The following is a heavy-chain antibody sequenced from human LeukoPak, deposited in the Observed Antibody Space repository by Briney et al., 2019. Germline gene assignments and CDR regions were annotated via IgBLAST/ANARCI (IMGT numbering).Heavy chain of an antibody. D-gene: IGHD3-10*01. J-gene: IGHJ4*02. CDR1: GGSFSGYY. CDR2: INHSGNT. CDR3: ARAAAYHGSGSQLGY. Sequence: SETLSLTCAVYGGSFSGYYWSWIRQPPGKGLEWIGEINHSGNTSYNPSLKSRVTISVDTSKNQFSLQLSSVTAADTAVYYCARAAAYHGSGSQLGYWGQGILVTVSS. V-gene: IGHV4-34*01.